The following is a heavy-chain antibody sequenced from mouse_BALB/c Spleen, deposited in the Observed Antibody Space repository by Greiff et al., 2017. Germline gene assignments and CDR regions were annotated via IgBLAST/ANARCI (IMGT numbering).Heavy chain of an antibody. Sequence: VQLKESGPGLVAPSQSLSITCTVSGFSLTSYDISWIRQPPGKGLEWLGVIWGGGSTYYNSALKSRLSISKDNSKSQVFLKMNSLQTDDTAMYYCAKHRDYRYSWFAYWGQGTLVTVSA. V-gene: IGHV2-6-5*01. CDR1: GFSLTSYD. D-gene: IGHD2-14*01. CDR3: AKHRDYRYSWFAY. CDR2: IWGGGST. J-gene: IGHJ3*01.